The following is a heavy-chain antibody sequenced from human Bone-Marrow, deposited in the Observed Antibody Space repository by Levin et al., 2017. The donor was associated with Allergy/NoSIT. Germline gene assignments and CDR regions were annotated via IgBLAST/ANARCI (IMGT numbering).Heavy chain of an antibody. D-gene: IGHD1-26*01. J-gene: IGHJ4*02. CDR2: ISYDGSND. CDR3: AKDRRAYSGSLDY. Sequence: GGSLRLSCAVSGFTFSSHGMHWVRQAPGKGLEWVAVISYDGSNDYYADSVKGRFTISRDNSKNTVYLQMNSLRAEDTALYYCAKDRRAYSGSLDYWGQGTLVTVSS. V-gene: IGHV3-30*18. CDR1: GFTFSSHG.